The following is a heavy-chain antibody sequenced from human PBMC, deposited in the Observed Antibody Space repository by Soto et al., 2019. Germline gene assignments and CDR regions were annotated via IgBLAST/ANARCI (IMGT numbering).Heavy chain of an antibody. J-gene: IGHJ5*02. CDR3: ARDGAWGEGYDILTGSRGNWFDP. CDR2: ISAYNGNT. V-gene: IGHV1-18*01. D-gene: IGHD3-9*01. CDR1: GYTFTSYG. Sequence: ASVKVSCKASGYTFTSYGISWVRQAPGQGLEWMGWISAYNGNTNYAQKLQGRVTMTTDNSTSTAYMELRSLRSDDPAVYYCARDGAWGEGYDILTGSRGNWFDPWGQGTLVTVSS.